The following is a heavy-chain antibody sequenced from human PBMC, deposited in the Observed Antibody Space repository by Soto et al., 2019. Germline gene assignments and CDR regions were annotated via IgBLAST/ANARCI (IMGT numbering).Heavy chain of an antibody. CDR3: ARVRYYYMDV. CDR2: IDDSSNYI. V-gene: IGHV3-21*06. Sequence: PGGSLRLSCTASGFTLSPYSMNWVRQAPGKGLEWVSSIDDSSNYINYADSAKGRFTISRDNAKNSLYLQMNSLRADDTAVYYCARVRYYYMDVWGKETTVTVSS. J-gene: IGHJ6*03. CDR1: GFTLSPYS.